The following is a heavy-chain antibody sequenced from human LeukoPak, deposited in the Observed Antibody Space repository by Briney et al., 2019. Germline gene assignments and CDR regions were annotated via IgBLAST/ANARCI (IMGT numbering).Heavy chain of an antibody. J-gene: IGHJ4*02. CDR3: AREYRGEYYFAY. CDR1: GFTFSSYE. Sequence: PGGSLRLSCEASGFTFSSYEMKWVRQAPGKGLEWVSYISSSGSTYYADSVKGRFTISRDNSKNTLYLQMNSLRAEDTAVYYCAREYRGEYYFAYWGQGTLVTVSS. CDR2: ISSSGST. V-gene: IGHV3-48*03. D-gene: IGHD3-10*01.